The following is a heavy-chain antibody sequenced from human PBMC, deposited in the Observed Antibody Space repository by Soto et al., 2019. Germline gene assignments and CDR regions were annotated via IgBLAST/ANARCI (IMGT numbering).Heavy chain of an antibody. J-gene: IGHJ6*02. CDR2: IIPIFGTA. CDR1: GGTFSSYA. V-gene: IGHV1-69*06. CDR3: AGYSGYETHYYDYYGMDV. D-gene: IGHD5-12*01. Sequence: QVQLVQSGAEVKKPGSSVKVSCKASGGTFSSYAISWVRQAPGQGLEWMGGIIPIFGTANYAQKFQGRVTITADKSTSTAYMELSSLRSEDTAVYYCAGYSGYETHYYDYYGMDVWGQGTTVTVSS.